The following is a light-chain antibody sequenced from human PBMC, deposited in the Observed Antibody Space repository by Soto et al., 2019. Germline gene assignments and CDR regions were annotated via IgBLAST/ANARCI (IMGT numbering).Light chain of an antibody. J-gene: IGKJ1*01. Sequence: AIQMTQSPSSLSASVGDRVTISCRASQGIRTDLGWYQQKPGKAPQLLISGASTLQNGVSSRFSARGSGTDFILTISSLQPEDFATYYCLHDYNYPLTFGLGTKVDIK. V-gene: IGKV1-6*01. CDR1: QGIRTD. CDR3: LHDYNYPLT. CDR2: GAS.